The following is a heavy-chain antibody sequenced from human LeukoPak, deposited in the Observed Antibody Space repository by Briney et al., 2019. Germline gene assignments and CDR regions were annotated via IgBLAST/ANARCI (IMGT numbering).Heavy chain of an antibody. CDR2: IYYSGST. CDR1: GDSISSYY. D-gene: IGHD6-13*01. Sequence: PSETLSLTCSVSGDSISSYYWSWIRQPPGKGLEWIGYIYYSGSTNYNPSLKSRVTISVDTSKNQFSLKLSSVTAADTAVYYCARGYPPGIAAAGTVGSEFDYWGQGTLVTVSS. V-gene: IGHV4-59*08. CDR3: ARGYPPGIAAAGTVGSEFDY. J-gene: IGHJ4*02.